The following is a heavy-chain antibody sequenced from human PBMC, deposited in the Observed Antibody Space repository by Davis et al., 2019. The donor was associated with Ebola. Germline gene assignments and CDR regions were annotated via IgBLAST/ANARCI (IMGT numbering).Heavy chain of an antibody. CDR1: GYSFTSYW. V-gene: IGHV5-10-1*01. J-gene: IGHJ6*03. CDR2: IDPSDSYT. CDR3: ARTDYYYYYMDV. Sequence: GESLKISCKGSGYSFTSYWISWVRQMPGKGLEWMGRIDPSDSYTNYSPSFQGHVTISADKSISTAYLQWSSLKASDTAMYYCARTDYYYYYMDVWGKGTTVTVSS.